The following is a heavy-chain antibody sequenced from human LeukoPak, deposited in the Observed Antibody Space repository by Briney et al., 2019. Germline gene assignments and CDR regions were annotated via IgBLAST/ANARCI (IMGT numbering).Heavy chain of an antibody. D-gene: IGHD7-27*01. V-gene: IGHV3-23*01. CDR3: AKDFPNWGCDY. CDR2: ISDSGGST. J-gene: IGHJ4*02. CDR1: GFTFSSYG. Sequence: PGGSLRLSCAASGFTFSSYGMSWVRQAPGKGLEWVSAISDSGGSTYYADSVKGRFTISRDNSKNTLYLQMNSLRTDDTAVYYCAKDFPNWGCDYWGQGTLVTVSS.